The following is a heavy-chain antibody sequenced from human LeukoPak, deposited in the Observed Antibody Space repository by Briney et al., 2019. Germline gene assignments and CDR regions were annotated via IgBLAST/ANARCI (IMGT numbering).Heavy chain of an antibody. D-gene: IGHD3-10*01. CDR2: ISSSGSPK. J-gene: IGHJ4*02. CDR1: GLTFSSYE. CDR3: ARDLGLSGSYFDY. Sequence: GGSLRLSCAASGLTFSSYEMNWVRQAPGKGLEWVSYISSSGSPKYYADSVKGRFTISRDNAKNSLYLQMNSLRAEDTAVYYCARDLGLSGSYFDYRGQGTLVTVSS. V-gene: IGHV3-48*03.